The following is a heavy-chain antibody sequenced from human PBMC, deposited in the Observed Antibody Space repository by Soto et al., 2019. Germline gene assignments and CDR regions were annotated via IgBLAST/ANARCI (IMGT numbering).Heavy chain of an antibody. Sequence: PGGSLRLSCAASGFTFSSYGMHWVRQAPGKGLEWVAVISYDGSNKYYADSVKGRFTISRDNSKNTPYLQMNSLRAEDTAVYYCAKDERMYGFLEWLLSHFDYWGQGTLVTVSS. CDR1: GFTFSSYG. J-gene: IGHJ4*02. CDR2: ISYDGSNK. CDR3: AKDERMYGFLEWLLSHFDY. D-gene: IGHD3-3*01. V-gene: IGHV3-30*18.